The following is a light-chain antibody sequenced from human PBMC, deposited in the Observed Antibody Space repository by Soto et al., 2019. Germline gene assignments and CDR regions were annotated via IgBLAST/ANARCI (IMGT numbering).Light chain of an antibody. V-gene: IGKV3-11*01. J-gene: IGKJ5*01. CDR3: QQRSNWPPGT. CDR1: QSVSSSY. Sequence: EIVLTQSPDTLSLSPGDRAALSCRASQSVSSSYLAWYQQKPGQAPRLLIYDAYNRATGIPARFSGSGSGTDFTLTISSLESEDFAVYYCQQRSNWPPGTFGQGTRLEIK. CDR2: DAY.